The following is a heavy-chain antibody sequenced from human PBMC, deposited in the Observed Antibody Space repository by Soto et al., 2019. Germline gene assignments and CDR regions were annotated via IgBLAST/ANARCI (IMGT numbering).Heavy chain of an antibody. V-gene: IGHV4-31*11. J-gene: IGHJ4*02. Sequence: LSLTCAVSGGSISSGGYYWSWIRQHPVKGLEWIGYIYHSGSTYYNPSLRSRVTISVDTSKNQFSLKLRSVTAADTAVYYCARGGYGDYDFGYWGQGTLVTVSS. CDR1: GGSISSGGYY. D-gene: IGHD4-17*01. CDR2: IYHSGST. CDR3: ARGGYGDYDFGY.